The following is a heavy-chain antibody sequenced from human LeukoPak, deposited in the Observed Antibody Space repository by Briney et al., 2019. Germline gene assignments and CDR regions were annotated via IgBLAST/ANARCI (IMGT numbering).Heavy chain of an antibody. J-gene: IGHJ4*02. CDR3: ARDLAGYSSSAYFDY. D-gene: IGHD6-13*01. CDR2: IYYSGST. V-gene: IGHV4-61*01. Sequence: PSETLSLTCTVSGVSVSSGSYYWSWIRQPPGKGLEWIGYIYYSGSTNYNPSLKSRVTISVDTSKNQFSLKLSSVTAADTAVYYCARDLAGYSSSAYFDYWGQGTLVTVSS. CDR1: GVSVSSGSYY.